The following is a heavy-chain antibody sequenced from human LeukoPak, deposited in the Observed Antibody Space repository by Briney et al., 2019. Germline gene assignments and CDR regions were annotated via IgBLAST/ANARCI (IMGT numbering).Heavy chain of an antibody. CDR1: GYTFTSYG. D-gene: IGHD1-26*01. J-gene: IGHJ4*02. CDR3: ARVSGSGWELPFGSFDY. V-gene: IGHV1-18*01. CDR2: ISAYNGNT. Sequence: ASVKVFCKASGYTFTSYGISWVRQAPGQGLEWMGWISAYNGNTNYAQKLQGRVTMTTDTSTSTAYMELRSLRSDDTAVYYCARVSGSGWELPFGSFDYWGQGTLVTVSS.